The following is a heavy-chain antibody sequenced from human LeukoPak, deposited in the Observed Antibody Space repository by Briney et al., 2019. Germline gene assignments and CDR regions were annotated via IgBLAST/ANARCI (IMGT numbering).Heavy chain of an antibody. V-gene: IGHV4-4*07. Sequence: SETLSLTCTVSGGSISSYYWSWIRQPAGKGLEWIGRIYTSGSTNYNPSLKSRVTMSVDTSKNQFSLKLSSVTAADTAVYYCARVLYNSSGYRDAFDIWGQGTMVTVSS. CDR1: GGSISSYY. D-gene: IGHD3-22*01. CDR2: IYTSGST. J-gene: IGHJ3*02. CDR3: ARVLYNSSGYRDAFDI.